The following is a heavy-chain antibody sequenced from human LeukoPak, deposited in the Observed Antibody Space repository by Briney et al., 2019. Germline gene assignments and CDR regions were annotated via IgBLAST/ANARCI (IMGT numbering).Heavy chain of an antibody. CDR1: GYTFTSYG. V-gene: IGHV1-18*01. CDR3: ARGYCSGGSCYSARWFDP. CDR2: ISAYNGNT. D-gene: IGHD2-15*01. Sequence: ASVKVSCKASGYTFTSYGISWVRQAPGQGLECMGWISAYNGNTNYAQKLQGRVTMTTDTSTSTACMELRSLRSDDTAVYYCARGYCSGGSCYSARWFDPWGQGTLVTVSS. J-gene: IGHJ5*02.